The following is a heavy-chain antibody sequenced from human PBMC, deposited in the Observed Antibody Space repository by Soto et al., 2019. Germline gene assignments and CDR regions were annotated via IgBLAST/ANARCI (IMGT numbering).Heavy chain of an antibody. Sequence: SETLSLTCTVSGGSISSYYWSWIRQPPGKGLEWIGYIYYSGSTNYNPSLKSRVTISVDTSKNQFSLKLSSVTAADTAVYYCARFGELEKNWFDPWGQGTLVTVSS. J-gene: IGHJ5*02. CDR3: ARFGELEKNWFDP. CDR2: IYYSGST. D-gene: IGHD3-16*01. V-gene: IGHV4-59*08. CDR1: GGSISSYY.